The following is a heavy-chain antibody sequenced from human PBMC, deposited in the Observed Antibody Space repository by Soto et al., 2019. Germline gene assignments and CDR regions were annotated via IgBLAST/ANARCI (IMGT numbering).Heavy chain of an antibody. CDR3: VRVVAIPGYPDN. Sequence: ASVKVSCKASGYTFTSYYMHWVRQAPGQGLEWMGIIDPSGDTTSYAQKFQGRVTMTADKFTNTVYMELSSLRSDDTAVYYCVRVVAIPGYPDNWGQGTLVTVSS. J-gene: IGHJ4*02. V-gene: IGHV1-46*01. CDR1: GYTFTSYY. CDR2: IDPSGDTT. D-gene: IGHD5-12*01.